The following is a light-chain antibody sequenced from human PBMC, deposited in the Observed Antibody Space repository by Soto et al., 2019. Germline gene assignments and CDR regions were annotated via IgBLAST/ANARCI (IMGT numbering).Light chain of an antibody. Sequence: DIQITHSPSTLPASVGDRVTITFLASQTISSWLAWYQQKPGKAPDLLIYDASRLAGGVPSRFSGSESGTEFTLTIGSLQPDDFATYFCKQYYNYSKFGQGTKVDIK. CDR1: QTISSW. J-gene: IGKJ1*01. V-gene: IGKV1-5*01. CDR2: DAS. CDR3: KQYYNYSK.